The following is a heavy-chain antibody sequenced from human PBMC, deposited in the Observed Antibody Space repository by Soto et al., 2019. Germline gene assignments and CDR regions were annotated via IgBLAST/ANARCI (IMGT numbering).Heavy chain of an antibody. V-gene: IGHV3-48*04. Sequence: ASSEFKLGDYNVLWVSQDPGRGLEWVSYITSSSGTIYYADSVKGRFTISRDNAKNSVYLQMNSLGAEDTAVYYCARGDNPLHYSHYYMDVWGKGTTVTVSS. CDR1: EFKLGDYN. CDR3: ARGDNPLHYSHYYMDV. J-gene: IGHJ6*03. CDR2: ITSSSGTI.